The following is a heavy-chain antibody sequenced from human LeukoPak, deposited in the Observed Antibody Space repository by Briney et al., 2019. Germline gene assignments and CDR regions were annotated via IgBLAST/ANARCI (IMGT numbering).Heavy chain of an antibody. Sequence: SETLSLTCAVSGGSISSGGYSWSWIRQPPGKGLEWIGYIYHSGSTYYNPSLKSRVTISVDRSKNQFSLRLSSVTAADTAVYYCARAMDYYDSAFRFDIWGQGTMVTVSS. V-gene: IGHV4-30-2*01. CDR3: ARAMDYYDSAFRFDI. CDR2: IYHSGST. CDR1: GGSISSGGYS. J-gene: IGHJ3*02. D-gene: IGHD3-22*01.